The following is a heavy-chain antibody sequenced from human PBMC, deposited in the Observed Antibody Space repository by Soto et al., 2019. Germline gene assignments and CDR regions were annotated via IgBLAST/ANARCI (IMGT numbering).Heavy chain of an antibody. V-gene: IGHV3-21*01. D-gene: IGHD4-17*01. CDR2: ISSSSSYI. Sequence: EVQLVESGGGLVKPGGSLRLSCAASVFTFSSYSMNWVRQAPGKGLEWVSSISSSSSYIYYADSVKGRFTISRDNAKNSLYLQMNSLRAEDTAVYYCARGTYYGDYVLYDYWGQGTLVTVSS. J-gene: IGHJ4*02. CDR3: ARGTYYGDYVLYDY. CDR1: VFTFSSYS.